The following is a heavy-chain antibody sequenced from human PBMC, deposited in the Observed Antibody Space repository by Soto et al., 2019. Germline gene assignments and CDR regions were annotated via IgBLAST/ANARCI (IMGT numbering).Heavy chain of an antibody. V-gene: IGHV1-8*01. D-gene: IGHD2-15*01. Sequence: ASVKVSCKASGYTFTSYDINWVRQATGQGLEWMGWMNPNSGNTGYAQKFQGRVTMTRNTSISTAYMELSSLRSEDTAVYYCARDSACSGGSCPYYYYYYGMDVWGQGTTVTVSS. J-gene: IGHJ6*02. CDR2: MNPNSGNT. CDR1: GYTFTSYD. CDR3: ARDSACSGGSCPYYYYYYGMDV.